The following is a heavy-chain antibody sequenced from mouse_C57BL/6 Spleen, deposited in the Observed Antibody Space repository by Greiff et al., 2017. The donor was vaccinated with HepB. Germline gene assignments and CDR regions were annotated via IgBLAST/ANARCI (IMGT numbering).Heavy chain of an antibody. CDR3: TTNYYGSRGFAY. V-gene: IGHV14-4*01. D-gene: IGHD1-1*01. CDR2: IDPENGDT. Sequence: EVQLQQSGAELVRPGASVELSCTASGFNIKDDYMHWVKQRPEQGLEWIGWIDPENGDTEYASKFQGKATITADTSSNTAYLQLSSLTSEDTAVYYCTTNYYGSRGFAYWGQGTLVTVSA. J-gene: IGHJ3*01. CDR1: GFNIKDDY.